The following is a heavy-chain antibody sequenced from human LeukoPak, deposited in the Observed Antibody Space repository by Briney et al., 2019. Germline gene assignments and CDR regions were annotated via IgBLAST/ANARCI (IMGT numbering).Heavy chain of an antibody. V-gene: IGHV3-23*01. D-gene: IGHD3-22*01. Sequence: PGGSLRLSCAASGFTFSSYSMNWVRQAPGKGLEWVSAISGTGGTIYYADSVKGRFTISRDNSKNTLYLQMNSLRAEDTAVYYCATGRGSGFQLRWGQGTLVTASS. CDR3: ATGRGSGFQLR. CDR1: GFTFSSYS. CDR2: ISGTGGTI. J-gene: IGHJ4*02.